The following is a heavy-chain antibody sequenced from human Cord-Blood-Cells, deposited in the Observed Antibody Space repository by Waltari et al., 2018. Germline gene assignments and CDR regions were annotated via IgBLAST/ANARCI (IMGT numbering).Heavy chain of an antibody. CDR3: ARGLIDFWSGYYDY. V-gene: IGHV4-34*01. CDR1: GGSFSGYY. Sequence: QVQLQQWGAGLLKPSETLSLTCAVYGGSFSGYYWSWIRQPPGKGVEWIGEINHSGSTNYNPSLKSRVTISVDTSKNQFSLKLSSVTAADTAVYYCARGLIDFWSGYYDYWGQGTLVTVSS. D-gene: IGHD3-3*01. CDR2: INHSGST. J-gene: IGHJ4*02.